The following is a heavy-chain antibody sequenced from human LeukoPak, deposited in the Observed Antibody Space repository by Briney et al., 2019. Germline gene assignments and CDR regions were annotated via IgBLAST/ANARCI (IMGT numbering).Heavy chain of an antibody. Sequence: GGSLRLSCAASGFTFSNYNMNWVRQPPGKGLQWVSYISSSSNIIYYADSVKGLFTISRDNAKNSLFLQMNSLRAEETAVYYCARDFAREFTIDYWGQGTLVTVSS. D-gene: IGHD3-10*01. CDR3: ARDFAREFTIDY. CDR2: ISSSSNII. J-gene: IGHJ4*02. V-gene: IGHV3-48*01. CDR1: GFTFSNYN.